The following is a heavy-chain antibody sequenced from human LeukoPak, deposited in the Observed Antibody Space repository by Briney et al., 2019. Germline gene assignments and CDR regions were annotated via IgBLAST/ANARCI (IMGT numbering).Heavy chain of an antibody. J-gene: IGHJ5*02. CDR3: VRGGLPRENWFDP. Sequence: PSETLSLTCTVSGGSISGYYWSWIRQPPGKGLEWVGYIYYSGSTNYNPSLKSRVTISVDMSKNQFSLRLSSVTAADTAVYYCVRGGLPRENWFDPWGQGTLVTVSS. V-gene: IGHV4-59*08. D-gene: IGHD1-26*01. CDR2: IYYSGST. CDR1: GGSISGYY.